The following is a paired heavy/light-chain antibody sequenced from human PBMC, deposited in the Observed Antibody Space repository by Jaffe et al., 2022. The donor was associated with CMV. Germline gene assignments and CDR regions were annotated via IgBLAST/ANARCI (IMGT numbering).Heavy chain of an antibody. Sequence: QVQLVQSGAEVKKPGASVKVSCKASGYTFTSYGISWVRQAPGQGLEWMGWISAYNGNTNYAQKLQGRVTMTTDTSTSTAYMELRSLRSDDTAVYYCARGGIGSGWYQDDFDYWGQGTLVTVSS. D-gene: IGHD6-19*01. J-gene: IGHJ4*02. CDR2: ISAYNGNT. V-gene: IGHV1-18*01. CDR1: GYTFTSYG. CDR3: ARGGIGSGWYQDDFDY.
Light chain of an antibody. J-gene: IGLJ3*02. CDR2: EVS. CDR3: CSYAGSSINWV. V-gene: IGLV2-23*02. CDR1: SSDVGSYNL. Sequence: QSALTQPASVSGSPGQSITISCTGTSSDVGSYNLVSWYQQHPGKAPKLMIYEVSKRPSGVSNRFSGSKSGNTASLTISGLQAEDEADYYCCSYAGSSINWVFGGGTKLTVL.